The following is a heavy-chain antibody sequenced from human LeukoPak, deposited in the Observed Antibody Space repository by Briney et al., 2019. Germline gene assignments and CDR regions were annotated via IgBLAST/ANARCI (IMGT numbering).Heavy chain of an antibody. CDR1: GFTFDDYA. D-gene: IGHD3-22*01. CDR2: ISGDGRST. J-gene: IGHJ1*01. CDR3: AKVYRYYDSSCQH. V-gene: IGHV3-43*02. Sequence: GGSLRLSCAASGFTFDDYAMHWVRQAPGKGLEWVSLISGDGRSTYFADSVKGRFTISRDNSKNSLYLQMNSLRTEDTALYYCAKVYRYYDSSCQHWGQGTLVTVSS.